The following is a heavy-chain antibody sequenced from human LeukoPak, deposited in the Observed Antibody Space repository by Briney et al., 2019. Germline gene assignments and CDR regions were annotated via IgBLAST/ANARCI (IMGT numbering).Heavy chain of an antibody. Sequence: ASVKVSCKASGYTFTGYYMHWVRQAPGQGLEWMGWINTNTGNPTYAQGFTGRFVFSLDTSVSTAYLQISSLKAEDTAVYYCARDLSPSAYYYDSSGYYSIDYWGQGTLVTVSS. V-gene: IGHV7-4-1*02. D-gene: IGHD3-22*01. CDR1: GYTFTGYY. CDR2: INTNTGNP. J-gene: IGHJ4*02. CDR3: ARDLSPSAYYYDSSGYYSIDY.